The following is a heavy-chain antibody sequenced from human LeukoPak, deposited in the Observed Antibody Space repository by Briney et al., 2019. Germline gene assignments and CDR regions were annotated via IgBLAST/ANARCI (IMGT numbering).Heavy chain of an antibody. CDR3: AKGLGNWGPGDAFDI. Sequence: PGGSLRHSCAASGFTFSSYAMSWVRQAPGKGLEWVSGISGSGGSTYYADSVKGRFTISRDDSKNTLYLQMNSLRAEDTAVYYCAKGLGNWGPGDAFDIWGQGTMVTVSS. D-gene: IGHD7-27*01. V-gene: IGHV3-23*01. J-gene: IGHJ3*02. CDR2: ISGSGGST. CDR1: GFTFSSYA.